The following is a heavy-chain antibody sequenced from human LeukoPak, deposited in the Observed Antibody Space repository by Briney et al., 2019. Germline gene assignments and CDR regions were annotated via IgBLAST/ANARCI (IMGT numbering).Heavy chain of an antibody. CDR2: INPSGGST. Sequence: ASVKVSCKASGYTFTSYLIHWVRQAPGQGLEWLGIINPSGGSTTYAQKFQGRVSMTRDKSTRTVYMELSSLRSEDTAVYYCARLGWNDDYWGQGTLLTVSS. CDR1: GYTFTSYL. D-gene: IGHD1-1*01. V-gene: IGHV1-46*01. CDR3: ARLGWNDDY. J-gene: IGHJ4*02.